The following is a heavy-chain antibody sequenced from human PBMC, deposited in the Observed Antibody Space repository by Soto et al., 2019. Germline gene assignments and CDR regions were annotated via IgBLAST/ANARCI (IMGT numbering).Heavy chain of an antibody. J-gene: IGHJ5*02. CDR2: ISYDGSNK. Sequence: GGSLRLSCAASGFTFSSYAMHWVRQAPGKGLEWVAVISYDGSNKYYADSVKGRFTISRDNSKNTLYLQMNSLRAEDTAVYYCARDRTLSMTTRNLGHNWFDPWGQRTLVTVSS. V-gene: IGHV3-30-3*01. D-gene: IGHD4-17*01. CDR3: ARDRTLSMTTRNLGHNWFDP. CDR1: GFTFSSYA.